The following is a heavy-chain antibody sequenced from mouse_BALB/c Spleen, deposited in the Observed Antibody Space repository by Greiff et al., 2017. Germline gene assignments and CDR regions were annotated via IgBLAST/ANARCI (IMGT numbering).Heavy chain of an antibody. Sequence: EVKLVESGGGLVKPGGSLKLSCAASGFTFSSYAMSWVRQTPEKRLEWVASISSGGSTYYPDSVKGRFTISRDNARNILYLQMSSLRSEDTAMYYCARPYYGSSRYFDVWGAGTTVTVSS. CDR2: ISSGGST. D-gene: IGHD1-1*01. V-gene: IGHV5-6-5*01. J-gene: IGHJ1*01. CDR1: GFTFSSYA. CDR3: ARPYYGSSRYFDV.